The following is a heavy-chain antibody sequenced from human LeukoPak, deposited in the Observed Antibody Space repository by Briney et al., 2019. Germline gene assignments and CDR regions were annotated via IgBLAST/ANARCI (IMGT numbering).Heavy chain of an antibody. Sequence: GGSLRLSCAASGFTFSSYAMHWVRQAPGKGLEWVAVISYDGSNKYYADSVKGRFTISRDNSKDTLYLQMNSLRAEDTAVYYCASSEYGDYAYDFDYWGQGTLVTVSS. V-gene: IGHV3-30*04. CDR2: ISYDGSNK. J-gene: IGHJ4*02. CDR3: ASSEYGDYAYDFDY. CDR1: GFTFSSYA. D-gene: IGHD4-17*01.